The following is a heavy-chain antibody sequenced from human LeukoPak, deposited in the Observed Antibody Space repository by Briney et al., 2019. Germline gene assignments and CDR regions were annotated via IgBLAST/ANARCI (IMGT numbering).Heavy chain of an antibody. CDR3: ARDSGYENYYYMDV. Sequence: SETLSLTCTVSGYSISSGYYWGWLRQPPGKGLEWIGSIYHSGSTYYNPSLKSRVTRSVDTSKNQFSLKLSSVTAADTAVYYCARDSGYENYYYMDVWGKGTTVSASS. CDR2: IYHSGST. V-gene: IGHV4-38-2*02. J-gene: IGHJ6*03. CDR1: GYSISSGYY. D-gene: IGHD5-12*01.